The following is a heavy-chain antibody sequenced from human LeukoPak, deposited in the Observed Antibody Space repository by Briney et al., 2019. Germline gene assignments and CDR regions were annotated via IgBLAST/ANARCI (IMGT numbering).Heavy chain of an antibody. CDR2: ISYDGSNK. CDR3: AKDQSVTMIVVVTTGFDY. V-gene: IGHV3-30*18. J-gene: IGHJ4*02. Sequence: GGSLRLSCAASGFTFSSYGMHWVRQAPGKGLEWVAVISYDGSNKYYADSVKGRFTISRDNSKNTLYLQMNSLRAEDTAAYYCAKDQSVTMIVVVTTGFDYWGQGTLVTVSS. D-gene: IGHD3-22*01. CDR1: GFTFSSYG.